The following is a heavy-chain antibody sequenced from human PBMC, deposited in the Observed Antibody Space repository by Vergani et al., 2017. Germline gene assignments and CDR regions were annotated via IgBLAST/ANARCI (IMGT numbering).Heavy chain of an antibody. CDR2: ISSSSSYI. Sequence: EVQLVESGGGLVKPGGSLRLSCAASGFTFSSYSMNWVRQAPGKGLEWVSSISSSSSYIYYADSVKGRFTISRDNAKNSLYLQMNSLSAEDTAVYYCARDVLRYVVWLSAPPYFDYWGQGTLVTVSS. J-gene: IGHJ4*02. V-gene: IGHV3-21*01. CDR3: ARDVLRYVVWLSAPPYFDY. CDR1: GFTFSSYS. D-gene: IGHD3-9*01.